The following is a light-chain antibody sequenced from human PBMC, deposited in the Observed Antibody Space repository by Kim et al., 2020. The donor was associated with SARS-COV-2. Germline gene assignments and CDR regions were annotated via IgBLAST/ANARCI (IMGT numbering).Light chain of an antibody. J-gene: IGKJ1*01. Sequence: TIDCKSSQSVLYSSNNKNYLAWYQQKPGQPPKLLIYWASTRESGVPDRFSGSGSGTDFTLTISSLQAEDVAVYYCQQYYSTLTWTFGQGTKVDIK. CDR3: QQYYSTLTWT. V-gene: IGKV4-1*01. CDR2: WAS. CDR1: QSVLYSSNNKNY.